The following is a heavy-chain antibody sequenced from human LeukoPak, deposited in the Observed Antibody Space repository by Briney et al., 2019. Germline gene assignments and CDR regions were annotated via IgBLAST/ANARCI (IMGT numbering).Heavy chain of an antibody. D-gene: IGHD3-22*01. J-gene: IGHJ4*02. CDR3: ARDSDLVVVVISDFDY. Sequence: GRSLRLSCAASGFTFSSYAMHWVRQAPGKGLEWVAVISYDGGNKYYADSVKGRFTISRDNSKNTLYLQMNSLRAGDTAVYYCARDSDLVVVVISDFDYWGQGTLVTVSS. CDR2: ISYDGGNK. CDR1: GFTFSSYA. V-gene: IGHV3-30*04.